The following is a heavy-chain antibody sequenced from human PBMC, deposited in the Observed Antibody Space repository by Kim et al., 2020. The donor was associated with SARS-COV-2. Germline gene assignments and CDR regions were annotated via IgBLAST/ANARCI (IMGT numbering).Heavy chain of an antibody. V-gene: IGHV3-43*01. J-gene: IGHJ4*02. CDR3: AKGLTYSSGWYEYYFDY. CDR2: ISWDGGST. D-gene: IGHD6-19*01. Sequence: GGSLRLSCAASGFTFDDYTMHWVRQAPGKGLEWVSLISWDGGSTYYADSVKGRFTISRDNSKNSLYLQMNSLRTEDTALYYCAKGLTYSSGWYEYYFDYWGQGTLVTVSS. CDR1: GFTFDDYT.